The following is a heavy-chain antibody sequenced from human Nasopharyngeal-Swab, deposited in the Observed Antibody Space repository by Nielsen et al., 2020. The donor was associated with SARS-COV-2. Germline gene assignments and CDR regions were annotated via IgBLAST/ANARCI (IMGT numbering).Heavy chain of an antibody. CDR3: ARGVFWSRLRSGGLDY. J-gene: IGHJ4*02. V-gene: IGHV1-18*01. CDR1: GYTFTSYG. CDR2: ISAYNGNT. D-gene: IGHD5-12*01. Sequence: ASVKVSCKASGYTFTSYGISWVRQAPGQGLEWMGWISAYNGNTNYAQKLQGRVTMTTDTSTSTAYMELRSLRSEDTAVYYCARGVFWSRLRSGGLDYWGQGTLVTVSS.